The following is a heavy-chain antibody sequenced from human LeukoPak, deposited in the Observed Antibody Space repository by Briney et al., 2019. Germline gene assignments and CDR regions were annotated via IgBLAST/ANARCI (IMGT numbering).Heavy chain of an antibody. CDR2: IWSDGSNK. Sequence: GGSLRLSCAASGITFSTSGMHWVRQAPGKGLEWVAFIWSDGSNKYHADSVKGRFTISRDNSKDTLYLQMNSLRAEDTAVYYCARDKGTTCIDNWGQGALVTVFS. J-gene: IGHJ4*02. V-gene: IGHV3-33*01. CDR1: GITFSTSG. CDR3: ARDKGTTCIDN. D-gene: IGHD4-17*01.